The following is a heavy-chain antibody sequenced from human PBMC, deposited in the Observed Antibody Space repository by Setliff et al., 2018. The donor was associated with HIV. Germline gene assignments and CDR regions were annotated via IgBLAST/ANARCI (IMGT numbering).Heavy chain of an antibody. CDR1: GVSITSHY. V-gene: IGHV4-4*09. CDR2: GHHNGHT. CDR3: ARWESAQKAFNP. D-gene: IGHD1-26*01. J-gene: IGHJ3*01. Sequence: KPSETLSLTCTVSGVSITSHYWNWIRQSPGKGLEWIGFGHHNGHTRQNPSLASRVTISVDMSKNQFSLKLNSLSAADTAVYYCARWESAQKAFNPWGHGTMVTVSS.